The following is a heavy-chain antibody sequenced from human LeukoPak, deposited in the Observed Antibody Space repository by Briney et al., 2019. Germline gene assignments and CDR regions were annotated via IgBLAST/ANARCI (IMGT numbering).Heavy chain of an antibody. D-gene: IGHD1-26*01. V-gene: IGHV3-21*01. Sequence: GGSLRLSCAASGFTFSSYSMNWVRQAPGKGLEWVSSISSSSSYIYYADSVKGRFTISRDNAKNSLYLQMNSLRAEDTAVYYCARDVSGSYPGYWGQGTLVTVSS. CDR1: GFTFSSYS. CDR2: ISSSSSYI. CDR3: ARDVSGSYPGY. J-gene: IGHJ4*02.